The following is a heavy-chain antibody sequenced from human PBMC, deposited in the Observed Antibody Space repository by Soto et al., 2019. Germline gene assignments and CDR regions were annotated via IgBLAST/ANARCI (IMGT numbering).Heavy chain of an antibody. CDR1: GGSVSGYS. J-gene: IGHJ4*02. V-gene: IGHV4-34*01. CDR2: INHSGST. Sequence: SETLSLTCAVYGGSVSGYSWSWLRQPPGKGLEWMGEINHSGSTNYNPSLKSRVTISVDTSNNRFSLKLTSVAAADTAVYYCARGSRFLEWSVLSAPELVYWGQGTLVTVSS. D-gene: IGHD3-3*01. CDR3: ARGSRFLEWSVLSAPELVY.